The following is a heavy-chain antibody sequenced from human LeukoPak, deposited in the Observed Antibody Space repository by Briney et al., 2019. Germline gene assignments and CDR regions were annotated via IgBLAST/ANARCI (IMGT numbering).Heavy chain of an antibody. CDR2: ILGSGGST. D-gene: IGHD3-9*01. V-gene: IGHV3-23*01. CDR3: AKWGDYDVLTGYYAPDY. CDR1: GFTFSNYA. J-gene: IGHJ4*02. Sequence: GGSLRLSCAASGFTFSNYAMSRVRQAPGKGLEWVSAILGSGGSTYYADSVKGRFTVSRDNSKSTLYLQMNSLRAEDTALYYCAKWGDYDVLTGYYAPDYWGQGTLVTVSS.